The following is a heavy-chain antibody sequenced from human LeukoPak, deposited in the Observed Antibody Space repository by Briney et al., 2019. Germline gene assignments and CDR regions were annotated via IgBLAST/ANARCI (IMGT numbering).Heavy chain of an antibody. CDR3: ASSAGGDGYNWVY. CDR2: VSYNGNT. D-gene: IGHD5-24*01. V-gene: IGHV4-39*02. CDR1: GGSLSGSTSYY. J-gene: IGHJ4*02. Sequence: SETLSLTCTVSGGSLSGSTSYYNGWIRQPPGKGLEWIGSVSYNGNTYYNPPLKSRVTISVDTSKNHFSLELNSVTAADTAVYYCASSAGGDGYNWVYWGQGTLVTVSP.